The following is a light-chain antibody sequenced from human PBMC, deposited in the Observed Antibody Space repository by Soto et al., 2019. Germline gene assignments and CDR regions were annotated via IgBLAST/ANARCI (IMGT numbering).Light chain of an antibody. CDR1: SSDVGGYDY. J-gene: IGLJ3*02. CDR2: EVT. Sequence: QSVLTQSASVSGSPGQSITISCTGTSSDVGGYDYVSWFQQHPGKAPKLIIYEVTKRPSGVPDRFSASKSGNTASLTVSGLQAEDEADYYCSSFVAGNNYWVFGGGTKLTVL. CDR3: SSFVAGNNYWV. V-gene: IGLV2-8*01.